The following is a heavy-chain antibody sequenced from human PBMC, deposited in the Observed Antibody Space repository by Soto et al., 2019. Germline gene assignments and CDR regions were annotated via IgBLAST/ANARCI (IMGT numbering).Heavy chain of an antibody. V-gene: IGHV3-48*03. CDR2: ITSTGSTR. D-gene: IGHD2-8*02. Sequence: GGALRLSCADPGSTFSSYEMNWVRQAPGKGLEWVSDITSTGSTRYYADSVKGRFTISRDNAKNSLYLQMNSLRAEDTAVYYCARGYCTSSACHWNFDYWGQGTLVTVSS. J-gene: IGHJ4*02. CDR1: GSTFSSYE. CDR3: ARGYCTSSACHWNFDY.